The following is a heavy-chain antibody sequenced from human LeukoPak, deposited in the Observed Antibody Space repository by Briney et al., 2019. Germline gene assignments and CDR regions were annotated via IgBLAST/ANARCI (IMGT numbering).Heavy chain of an antibody. CDR2: IYYSGST. D-gene: IGHD2-15*01. CDR3: ARGVPVAWYFDL. CDR1: GGSISSYY. J-gene: IGHJ2*01. V-gene: IGHV4-59*01. Sequence: SETLSLTCTVSGGSISSYYWSWIRQPPGKGLEWIGYIYYSGSTNYNPSLKSRVTISVDTSKNQFSLKLSSVTAADTAVYYCARGVPVAWYFDLWGRGTLVTVSS.